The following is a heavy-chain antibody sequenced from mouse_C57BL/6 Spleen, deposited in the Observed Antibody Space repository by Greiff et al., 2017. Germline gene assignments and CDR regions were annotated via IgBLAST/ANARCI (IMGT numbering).Heavy chain of an antibody. CDR2: ISSGSSTI. CDR1: GFTFSDYG. D-gene: IGHD1-1*01. V-gene: IGHV5-17*01. J-gene: IGHJ1*03. CDR3: ASYYYGSSLWYFDV. Sequence: EVKLQESGGGLVKPGGSLKLSCAASGFTFSDYGMHWVRQAPEKGLEWVAYISSGSSTIYYADTVKGRFTISRDNAKNTLFLQMTSLRSEDTAMYYCASYYYGSSLWYFDVWGTGTTVTVSS.